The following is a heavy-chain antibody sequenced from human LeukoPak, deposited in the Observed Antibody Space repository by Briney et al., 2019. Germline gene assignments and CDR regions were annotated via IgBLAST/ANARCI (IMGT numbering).Heavy chain of an antibody. Sequence: SVKVSCKASGGTFSSYAISWVRQAPGQGLEWMGGIIPIFGTANYAQKFQGRVTITTDESTSTAYMELSSLRSEDTAVYYCARESSSWYYFDYWGQGTLVTVSS. CDR1: GGTFSSYA. V-gene: IGHV1-69*05. CDR2: IIPIFGTA. J-gene: IGHJ4*02. D-gene: IGHD6-13*01. CDR3: ARESSSWYYFDY.